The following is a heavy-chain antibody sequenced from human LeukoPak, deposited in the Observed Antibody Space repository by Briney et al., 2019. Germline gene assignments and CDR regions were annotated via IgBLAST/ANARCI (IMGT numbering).Heavy chain of an antibody. Sequence: GGSLRLSCAASGFTFDDYAMHWVRQAPGKGLEWVSGISWNSGSIGYADSVKGRFTISRDNAKNSLYLQMNNLRAEDTAVYYCAKDRLRDTSGSYPFDYWGQGTLVTVSS. CDR1: GFTFDDYA. D-gene: IGHD3-22*01. CDR2: ISWNSGSI. J-gene: IGHJ4*02. V-gene: IGHV3-9*01. CDR3: AKDRLRDTSGSYPFDY.